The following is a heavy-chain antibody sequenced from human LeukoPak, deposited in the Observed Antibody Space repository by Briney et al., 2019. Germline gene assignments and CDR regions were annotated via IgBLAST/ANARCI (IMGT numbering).Heavy chain of an antibody. CDR2: IDNSGTYI. Sequence: GGSLRLSCTASGFTFTTYSMDWVRQAPGKGLEWVSSIDNSGTYIYYADSVKGRFTISRDNSKNSLYLQMNSLRAEDTAVYYCAELGITMIGGVWGKGTTVTISS. D-gene: IGHD3-10*02. V-gene: IGHV3-21*01. J-gene: IGHJ6*04. CDR3: AELGITMIGGV. CDR1: GFTFTTYS.